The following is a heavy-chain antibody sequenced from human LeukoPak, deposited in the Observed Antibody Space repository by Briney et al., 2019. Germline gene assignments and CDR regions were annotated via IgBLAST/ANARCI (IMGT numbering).Heavy chain of an antibody. D-gene: IGHD1-26*01. CDR2: VSYDGSNK. CDR1: GFTFSSYA. V-gene: IGHV3-30-3*01. J-gene: IGHJ4*02. CDR3: ARVGASGYFDY. Sequence: GGSLRLSCAASGFTFSSYAMHWVRQAPGKGLEWVAVVSYDGSNKYYADSVKGRFTISRDNSKNTLYLQMNSLRAEDTAVYYCARVGASGYFDYWGQGTLVTVSS.